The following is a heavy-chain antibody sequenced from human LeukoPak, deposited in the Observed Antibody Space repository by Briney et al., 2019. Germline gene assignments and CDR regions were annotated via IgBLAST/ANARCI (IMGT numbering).Heavy chain of an antibody. Sequence: PSETLSLTCTVSGGSISSSSYYWGWIRQPPGKGLEWIGSIYYSGSTYYNPSLKSRVTISVDTSKNQFSLKLSSVTAADTAVYYCARGAPWRPLDVWGKGTTVTISS. CDR1: GGSISSSSYY. CDR2: IYYSGST. V-gene: IGHV4-39*01. D-gene: IGHD3-3*01. CDR3: ARGAPWRPLDV. J-gene: IGHJ6*04.